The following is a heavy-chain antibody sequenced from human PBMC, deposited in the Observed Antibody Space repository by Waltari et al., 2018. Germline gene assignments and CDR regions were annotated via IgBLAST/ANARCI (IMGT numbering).Heavy chain of an antibody. Sequence: KPGGSLRLSCAASGFTFSSYNMNWVRQAPGKGLEWVSIISYSSSYIYYADSVKGRFTVSRDNAKSSLYLQMNSLRAEDTAVYYCARDHEYGGKADYWGQGTLVTISS. J-gene: IGHJ4*02. CDR3: ARDHEYGGKADY. V-gene: IGHV3-21*01. CDR2: ISYSSSYI. D-gene: IGHD4-17*01. CDR1: GFTFSSYN.